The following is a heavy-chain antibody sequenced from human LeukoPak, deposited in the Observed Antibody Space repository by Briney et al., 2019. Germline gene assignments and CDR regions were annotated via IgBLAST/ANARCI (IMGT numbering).Heavy chain of an antibody. Sequence: ASVKVSCKASGYTFTSYGISWVRQAPGQGLEWMGWISAYNGNTNYAQTLQGRVTMTTDTSTSTAYMELRSLRSDDTAVYYCARTPGKYSYGPGIPWGQGTLVTVSS. J-gene: IGHJ5*02. CDR1: GYTFTSYG. V-gene: IGHV1-18*01. CDR3: ARTPGKYSYGPGIP. D-gene: IGHD5-18*01. CDR2: ISAYNGNT.